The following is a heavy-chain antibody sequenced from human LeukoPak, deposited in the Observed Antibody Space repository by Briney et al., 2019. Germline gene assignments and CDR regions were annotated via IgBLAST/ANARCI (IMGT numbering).Heavy chain of an antibody. CDR2: INPNSGGT. Sequence: ASVKVSCKASGYTFTGYYMHWVPQAPGQGLEWMGRINPNSGGTNYAQKFQGRVTMTRDTSISTAYMELSRLRSDGTAVYYSARAQQTRAPLPFGEIVYYFDYWGHGTLVTVSS. D-gene: IGHD1-14*01. CDR1: GYTFTGYY. J-gene: IGHJ4*01. CDR3: ARAQQTRAPLPFGEIVYYFDY. V-gene: IGHV1-2*06.